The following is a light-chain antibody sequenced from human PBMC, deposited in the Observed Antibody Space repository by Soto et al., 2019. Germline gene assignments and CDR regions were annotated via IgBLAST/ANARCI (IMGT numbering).Light chain of an antibody. CDR3: QQYGSSFT. Sequence: EIVLTQSPGTLSLSPGESATLSCRASQSVSSSYLAWYQQKPGQAPRLLIYGASSRATGIPDRFSGSGSGTDCTLTISRLEPEDFAVYYCQQYGSSFTFGPGTKVDIK. V-gene: IGKV3-20*01. CDR2: GAS. CDR1: QSVSSSY. J-gene: IGKJ3*01.